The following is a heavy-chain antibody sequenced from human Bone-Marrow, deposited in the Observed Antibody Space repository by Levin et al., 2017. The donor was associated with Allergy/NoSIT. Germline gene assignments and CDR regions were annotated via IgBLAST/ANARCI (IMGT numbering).Heavy chain of an antibody. CDR3: ARDVFERMFFGVVTPFDY. D-gene: IGHD3-3*01. J-gene: IGHJ4*02. CDR2: ISGYSGHT. CDR1: GYIFPSYG. Sequence: AASVKVSCKASGYIFPSYGISWVRQAPGQGLEWMGWISGYSGHTNYAQKFQDRVNMTTDTSTSTAYMELRSLRSDATAVYYCARDVFERMFFGVVTPFDYWGQGSLVTVSS. V-gene: IGHV1-18*01.